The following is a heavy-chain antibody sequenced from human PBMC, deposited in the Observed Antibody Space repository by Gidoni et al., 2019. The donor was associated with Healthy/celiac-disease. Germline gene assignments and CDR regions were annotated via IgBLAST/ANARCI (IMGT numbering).Heavy chain of an antibody. J-gene: IGHJ4*02. V-gene: IGHV3-30*04. CDR2: ISYDGSNK. Sequence: QVQLVESGGGVVQPGRSLRLSCAASGFTFSSYAMHWVRQAPGKGLEWVAVISYDGSNKYYADSVKGRFTISRDNSKNTLYLQMNSLRAEDTAVYYCACTNYYDFWSGYYGGFDYWGQGTLVTVSS. CDR1: GFTFSSYA. CDR3: ACTNYYDFWSGYYGGFDY. D-gene: IGHD3-3*01.